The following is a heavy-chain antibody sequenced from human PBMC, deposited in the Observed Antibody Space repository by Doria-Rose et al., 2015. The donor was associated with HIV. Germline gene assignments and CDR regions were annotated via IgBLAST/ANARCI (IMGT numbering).Heavy chain of an antibody. V-gene: IGHV4-38-2*02. CDR3: ARDLHYGDYAVPFDY. Sequence: QVQLQESGPGLVKPSETLSLTCTVSGYSISSGYYWGWIRQPPGKGLEWIGSIYHSGSTYYNPSLKSRVTISVDTPKTQFPLRLSSVTAADTAVYYCARDLHYGDYAVPFDYWGQGTLVTVSS. CDR2: IYHSGST. D-gene: IGHD4-17*01. J-gene: IGHJ4*02. CDR1: GYSISSGYY.